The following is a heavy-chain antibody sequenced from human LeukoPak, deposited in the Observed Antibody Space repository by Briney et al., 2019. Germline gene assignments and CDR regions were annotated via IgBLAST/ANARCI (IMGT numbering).Heavy chain of an antibody. CDR3: ASDIAAAGLDY. D-gene: IGHD6-13*01. CDR1: GYTFTSYG. Sequence: GASVKVSCKASGYTFTSYGISWVRQAPGQGLEWMGWINPNSGGTNYAQKFQGRVTMTRDTSISTAYMELSRLRSDDTAVYYCASDIAAAGLDYWGQGTLVTVSS. J-gene: IGHJ4*02. CDR2: INPNSGGT. V-gene: IGHV1-2*02.